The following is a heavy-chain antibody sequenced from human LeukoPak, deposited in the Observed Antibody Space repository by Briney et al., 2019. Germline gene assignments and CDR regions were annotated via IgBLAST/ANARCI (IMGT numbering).Heavy chain of an antibody. CDR3: ATGGRGSRYYYYGMDV. V-gene: IGHV1-24*01. J-gene: IGHJ6*02. D-gene: IGHD3-10*01. CDR2: FDPEDGET. CDR1: GYTLTELS. Sequence: ASVKVSCKVSGYTLTELSMHWVRQAPGKGLEWMGGFDPEDGETTYAQKFQGRVTMTEDTSTDTAYMELSSLRSEDTAVYYCATGGRGSRYYYYGMDVWGQGTTVTVSS.